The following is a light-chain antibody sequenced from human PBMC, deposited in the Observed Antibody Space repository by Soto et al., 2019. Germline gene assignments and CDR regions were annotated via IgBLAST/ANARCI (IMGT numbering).Light chain of an antibody. Sequence: EIVLKQSPATLSVSVGERVTLSCRASQSVSATYIAWYQQKSGQAPRLLLYGSSSRATGVADRFSGSGSGTDFSLTISRLEAEDFAVYYCQQYGSSPRTFGQGTKVDIK. CDR1: QSVSATY. V-gene: IGKV3-20*01. CDR3: QQYGSSPRT. J-gene: IGKJ1*01. CDR2: GSS.